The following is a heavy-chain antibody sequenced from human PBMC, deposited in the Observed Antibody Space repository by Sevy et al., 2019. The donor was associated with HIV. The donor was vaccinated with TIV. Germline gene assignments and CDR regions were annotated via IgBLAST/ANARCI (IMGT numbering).Heavy chain of an antibody. CDR3: ARGSAAEVGVDY. Sequence: GGSLRLSCAASGFTFSSYSMNWVRQAPGKGLEWVSSISSSSSYIYYADSVKGRFTISRDNAKNSLYLQMNSLRGEDTAVYYCARGSAAEVGVDYWGQGTLVTVSS. D-gene: IGHD3-10*01. J-gene: IGHJ4*02. CDR1: GFTFSSYS. V-gene: IGHV3-21*01. CDR2: ISSSSSYI.